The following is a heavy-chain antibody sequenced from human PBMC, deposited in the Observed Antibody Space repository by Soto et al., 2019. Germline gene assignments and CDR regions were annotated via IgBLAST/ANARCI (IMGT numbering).Heavy chain of an antibody. J-gene: IGHJ4*02. D-gene: IGHD2-2*01. CDR1: GGSISSYY. Sequence: SETLSLTCTVSGGSISSYYWSWIRQPPGKGLEWIGYIYYSGSTNYNPSLKSRVTISVDTSKNQFSLKLSSVTAADTAVYYCASSGRYCSSTSCYSNWGQGTLVTVSS. V-gene: IGHV4-59*08. CDR3: ASSGRYCSSTSCYSN. CDR2: IYYSGST.